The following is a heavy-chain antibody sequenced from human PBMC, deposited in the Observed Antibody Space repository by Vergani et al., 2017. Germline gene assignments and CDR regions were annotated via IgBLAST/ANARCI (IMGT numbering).Heavy chain of an antibody. V-gene: IGHV1-3*04. D-gene: IGHD3-10*01. J-gene: IGHJ6*02. CDR3: ARVETYGSGTLYYGMDV. CDR2: IDIGNGNT. Sequence: QVQLVQSGAEVKMPGASVKVSCKASGYTFTRKAMHWVRQAPGQRLEWMGWIDIGNGNTKYSQKFQGRVTITRDTSASTVYMELSSLRSEDTAVYYCARVETYGSGTLYYGMDVWGQGTTVTVSS. CDR1: GYTFTRKA.